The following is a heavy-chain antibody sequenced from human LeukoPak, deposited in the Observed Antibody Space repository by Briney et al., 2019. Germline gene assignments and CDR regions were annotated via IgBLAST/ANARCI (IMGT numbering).Heavy chain of an antibody. Sequence: RGSLRLSCSASGFTFSSYAMHWVRQGPGNGLEYVSAISSNGGSTYYADSVKGRFTISRDNSKNTLYLKMSSLRVEDTAVYDCVITRGYSGDDIRGYFDYWGQGTLVTVSS. D-gene: IGHD5-12*01. CDR3: VITRGYSGDDIRGYFDY. J-gene: IGHJ4*02. V-gene: IGHV3-64D*09. CDR1: GFTFSSYA. CDR2: ISSNGGST.